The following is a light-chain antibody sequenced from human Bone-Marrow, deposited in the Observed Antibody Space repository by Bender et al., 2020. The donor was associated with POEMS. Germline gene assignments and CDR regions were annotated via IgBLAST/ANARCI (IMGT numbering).Light chain of an antibody. CDR3: CSYAGSSTWV. V-gene: IGLV1-40*01. CDR2: NNE. Sequence: QSVLTQPPSVSGAPGQTVTISCTGTSSNMGAGYGVNWYQQLPGTAPKLLIYNNENRPSGVPDRISGSKSGTSASLAITGLQAEDEADYYCCSYAGSSTWVFGGGTMVTVL. J-gene: IGLJ3*02. CDR1: SSNMGAGYG.